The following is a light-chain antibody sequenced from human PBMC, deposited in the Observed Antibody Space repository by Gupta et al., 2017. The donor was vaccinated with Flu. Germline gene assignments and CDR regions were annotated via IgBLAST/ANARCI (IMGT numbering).Light chain of an antibody. CDR1: SSDVGGYNF. CDR3: SSYTGSSPYV. V-gene: IGLV2-14*01. CDR2: EVS. Sequence: QSALTQPALVSGSPGKSITISCPGTSSDVGGYNFVSWYQHHAGKAPKLIIYEVSNRPSGVPNRFSGSKSGNTASLTISGLQAEDEADYYCSSYTGSSPYVFGTGTKVTVL. J-gene: IGLJ1*01.